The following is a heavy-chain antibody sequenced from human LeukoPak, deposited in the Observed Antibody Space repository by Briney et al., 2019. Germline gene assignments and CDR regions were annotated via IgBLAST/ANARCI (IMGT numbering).Heavy chain of an antibody. V-gene: IGHV4-38-2*02. CDR3: ARGSNNWNDYYYYYYMDV. D-gene: IGHD1-20*01. J-gene: IGHJ6*03. Sequence: PSETLSLTCSVSGFSGYSISSGFYWGWIRQPPGKGLEWIGSIFHSGSTYYNPSLKSRVTISVDTSKNQFSLKLSSVTAADTALYYCARGSNNWNDYYYYYYMDVWGKGTTVTVSS. CDR1: GYSISSGFY. CDR2: IFHSGST.